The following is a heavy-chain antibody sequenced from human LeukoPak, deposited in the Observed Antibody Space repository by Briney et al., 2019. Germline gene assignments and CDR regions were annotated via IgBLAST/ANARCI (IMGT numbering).Heavy chain of an antibody. CDR1: GGSISSGGYY. V-gene: IGHV4-30-4*08. CDR2: IYYSGST. D-gene: IGHD2-2*01. J-gene: IGHJ5*02. CDR3: ARGAVVVPAATVGWFDP. Sequence: PSETLSLTCTVSGGSISSGGYYWSWIRQHPGKGLEWIGYIYYSGSTYYNPSLKSRVTISVDTSKNQFSLKLSSVTAADTAVYYCARGAVVVPAATVGWFDPWGQGTLVTVSS.